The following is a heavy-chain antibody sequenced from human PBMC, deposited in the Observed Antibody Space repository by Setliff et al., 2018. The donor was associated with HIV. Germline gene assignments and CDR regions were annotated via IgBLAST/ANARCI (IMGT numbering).Heavy chain of an antibody. J-gene: IGHJ4*02. V-gene: IGHV4-38-2*02. Sequence: PSETLSLTCAVSNYSISSGYYWAWLRQPPGKGLEWIATVYRSGTSYYNPSLQSRVTISVDTSKNLFSLRLISVTAADTAVYFCARERGAAAGVPIDFWGQGTLVTVSS. D-gene: IGHD6-13*01. CDR1: NYSISSGYY. CDR3: ARERGAAAGVPIDF. CDR2: VYRSGTS.